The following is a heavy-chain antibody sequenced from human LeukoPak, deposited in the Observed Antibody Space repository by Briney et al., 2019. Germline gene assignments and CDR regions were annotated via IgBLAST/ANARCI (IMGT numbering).Heavy chain of an antibody. CDR3: ARGGSAYIGSSDFHY. CDR1: GSTFGNYW. Sequence: GGSLRLSCAASGSTFGNYWMGWVRKAPGKGLEWVANIKQDGSEKYYVDSVKGRFTISRDNAKNSLYLQMNSLRAEDTAVFYCARGGSAYIGSSDFHYWGQGTLVTVSS. CDR2: IKQDGSEK. J-gene: IGHJ4*02. V-gene: IGHV3-7*01. D-gene: IGHD6-6*01.